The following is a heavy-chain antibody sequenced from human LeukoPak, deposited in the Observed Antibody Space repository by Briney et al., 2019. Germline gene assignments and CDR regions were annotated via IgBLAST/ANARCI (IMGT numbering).Heavy chain of an antibody. J-gene: IGHJ5*02. D-gene: IGHD2-2*01. V-gene: IGHV3-21*01. CDR1: GFTFSSYS. CDR2: ISSGSTYI. Sequence: GGSLRLSCAASGFTFSSYSMSWVRQAPGKGLEWVSSISSGSTYIYYADSVKGRFTISRDNAKNSLYLHMNSLRAEDTAVYYCAGEIYCTSTTCNWFDPWGQGTLVTVSS. CDR3: AGEIYCTSTTCNWFDP.